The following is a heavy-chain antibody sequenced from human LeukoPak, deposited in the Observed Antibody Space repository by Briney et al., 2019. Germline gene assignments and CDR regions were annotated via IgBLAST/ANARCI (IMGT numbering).Heavy chain of an antibody. CDR2: IYYSGST. CDR1: GGSISSSSYY. Sequence: SETLSLTCTVSGGSISSSSYYWGWIRQPPGKGLEWIGSIYYSGSTYYNPSLKSRVTISVDTSKNQFSLKLSSVTAADTAVYYCARLFSDSVVVVVTNYYMDVWGKGTTVNVSS. V-gene: IGHV4-39*01. CDR3: ARLFSDSVVVVVTNYYMDV. D-gene: IGHD3-22*01. J-gene: IGHJ6*03.